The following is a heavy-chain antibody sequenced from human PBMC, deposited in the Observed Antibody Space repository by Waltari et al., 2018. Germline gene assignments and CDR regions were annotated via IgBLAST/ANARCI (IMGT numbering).Heavy chain of an antibody. V-gene: IGHV1-69*12. Sequence: QVQLVQSGAEVKHPGAAVKVSCKASGGTFGTYAITWVRQAPGQGLEWLGEVIPIFGTPNYATKFQGRVTVSADPSTSTAYLEVRRLISEDTAVYYCAKREIGYAFDIWGHGTMVTVSS. D-gene: IGHD1-26*01. J-gene: IGHJ3*02. CDR3: AKREIGYAFDI. CDR2: VIPIFGTP. CDR1: GGTFGTYA.